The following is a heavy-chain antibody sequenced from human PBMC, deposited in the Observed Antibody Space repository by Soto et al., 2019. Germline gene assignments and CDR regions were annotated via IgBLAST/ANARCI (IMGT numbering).Heavy chain of an antibody. Sequence: QITLKESGPTLVKPTQTLTLTCTFSAFSLSTSGVGVGWIRQPPGKALEWLTFIYWDDDKRYSPSLKSRLTSAKDPCKNPVVLTMTYMDPVDTATYYCARLVAVGSTYYFVSWGQGTLGTVSS. CDR3: ARLVAVGSTYYFVS. CDR1: AFSLSTSGVG. V-gene: IGHV2-5*02. CDR2: IYWDDDK. D-gene: IGHD1-1*01. J-gene: IGHJ4*02.